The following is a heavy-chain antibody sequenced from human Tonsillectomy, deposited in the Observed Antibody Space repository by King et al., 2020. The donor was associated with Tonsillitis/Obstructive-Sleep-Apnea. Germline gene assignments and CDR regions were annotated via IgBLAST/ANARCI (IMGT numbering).Heavy chain of an antibody. D-gene: IGHD2-21*01. CDR2: IIPIFGTA. CDR1: GGTFSSYA. CDR3: ATAYCGGDCYRNWFDP. J-gene: IGHJ5*02. Sequence: QLVQSGAEVKKPGSSVKVSCKASGGTFSSYAISWVRQAPGQGLEWMGGIIPIFGTANYAQKFQGRVTITADESTSTAYMELSSRRSEDTAWYYCATAYCGGDCYRNWFDPWGQGTLVTVSS. V-gene: IGHV1-69*01.